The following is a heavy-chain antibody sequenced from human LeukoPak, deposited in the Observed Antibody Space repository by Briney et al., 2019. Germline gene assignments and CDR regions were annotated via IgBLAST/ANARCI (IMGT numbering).Heavy chain of an antibody. CDR3: TRGLTAMIRGDYFDY. CDR1: GFSFSNFW. J-gene: IGHJ4*02. V-gene: IGHV3-7*01. CDR2: IKQDGRET. Sequence: GGSLRLSCATSGFSFSNFWMTWVRQAPGKGLEWVANIKQDGRETYYVDSVKGRFTISRDNAKNSLYLQMNSLRADDTAIYYCTRGLTAMIRGDYFDYWGQGTLVTVSS. D-gene: IGHD5-18*01.